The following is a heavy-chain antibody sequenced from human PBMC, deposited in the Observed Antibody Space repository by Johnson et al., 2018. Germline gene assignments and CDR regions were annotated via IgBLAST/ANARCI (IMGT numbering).Heavy chain of an antibody. Sequence: QVQLQESGPGLVKPSETLSLNCTVSGGSISSYYWSWIRQPPGKGLEWIGYIYYSGSTNYNPSLQRRVTISVDTSKNQFSLKLSSVTAADTAVYYCARDITMVRGVISYSGMDVWGHGTTVIVSS. V-gene: IGHV4-59*01. J-gene: IGHJ6*02. CDR2: IYYSGST. CDR3: ARDITMVRGVISYSGMDV. D-gene: IGHD3-10*01. CDR1: GGSISSYY.